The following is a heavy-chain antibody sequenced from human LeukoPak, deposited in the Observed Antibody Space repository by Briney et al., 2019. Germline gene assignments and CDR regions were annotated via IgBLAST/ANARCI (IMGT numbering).Heavy chain of an antibody. Sequence: SETLSLTCTVSGGSISGSSYYWGWIRQPPGKGLEWIGSIYYSGSTYYNPSLKSRVTISVDTSKNQFSLKVSSVTAADTAVYYCARPKLLKNWFDPWGQGTLVTVSS. CDR2: IYYSGST. J-gene: IGHJ5*02. CDR3: ARPKLLKNWFDP. D-gene: IGHD4-23*01. V-gene: IGHV4-39*01. CDR1: GGSISGSSYY.